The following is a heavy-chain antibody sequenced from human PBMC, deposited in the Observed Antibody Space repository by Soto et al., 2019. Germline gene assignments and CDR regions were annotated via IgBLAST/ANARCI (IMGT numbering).Heavy chain of an antibody. D-gene: IGHD6-19*01. J-gene: IGHJ4*02. V-gene: IGHV4-59*11. Sequence: SETLSLTCTVSGVSITSHHWTWIWQSPGKGLEWIGNIHYSGSTHSSPSLKSRLTISLDTSQNQSSLKLSSVTAADTAVYYCARFPSQWPDPHLFDYWGQGTLVTVSS. CDR2: IHYSGST. CDR1: GVSITSHH. CDR3: ARFPSQWPDPHLFDY.